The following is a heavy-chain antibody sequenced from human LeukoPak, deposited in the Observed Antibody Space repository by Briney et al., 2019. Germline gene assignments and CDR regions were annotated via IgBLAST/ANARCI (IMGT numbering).Heavy chain of an antibody. CDR1: GFTFDNYA. Sequence: PGGSLRLSCAVSGFTFDNYAMTWVRQAPGKGLEWVAVIWYDGSNKYYADSVKGRFAISRDNSKNTLYLQMNSLRAEDTAVYYCARDRSFCAVTTCLHYYGMDVWGQGTTVTVSS. D-gene: IGHD4-17*01. V-gene: IGHV3-33*08. CDR3: ARDRSFCAVTTCLHYYGMDV. J-gene: IGHJ6*02. CDR2: IWYDGSNK.